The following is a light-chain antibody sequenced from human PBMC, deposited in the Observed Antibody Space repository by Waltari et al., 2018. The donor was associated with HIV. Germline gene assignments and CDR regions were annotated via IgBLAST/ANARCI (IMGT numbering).Light chain of an antibody. J-gene: IGKJ2*01. V-gene: IGKV3-11*01. CDR2: DAS. Sequence: EIVLTQSPATLSLYPGERATLSCRASQSVSNYLAWYQQKPGQAPRLLIYDASNRASGIPARFSGSGSGTDFTLTISSLEPEDVAVYYCQQRTNWPPDTFGPGTKLEIK. CDR3: QQRTNWPPDT. CDR1: QSVSNY.